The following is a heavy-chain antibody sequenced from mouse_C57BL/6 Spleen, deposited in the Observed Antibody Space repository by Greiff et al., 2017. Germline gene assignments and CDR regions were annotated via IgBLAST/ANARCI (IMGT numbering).Heavy chain of an antibody. D-gene: IGHD2-5*01. Sequence: DVQLQESGAELVRPGASVKLSCTASGFNIKDDYMHWVKQRPEQGLEWIGWIDPENGDTEYASKFQGKATITADTSSNTAYLQLSSLTSEDTAVYYCTTDYSNLAWFAYWGQGTLVTVSA. CDR3: TTDYSNLAWFAY. CDR1: GFNIKDDY. CDR2: IDPENGDT. V-gene: IGHV14-4*01. J-gene: IGHJ3*01.